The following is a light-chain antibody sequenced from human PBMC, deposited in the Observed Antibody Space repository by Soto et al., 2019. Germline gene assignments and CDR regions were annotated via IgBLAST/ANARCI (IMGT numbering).Light chain of an antibody. CDR1: SSDVGGYNY. Sequence: QSALTQPPSASGSPGQSVTISCTGTSSDVGGYNYVSWYQQHPGKAPKLMIYEVSKRPSGVPDRFSGSKSGNTASLTVSALQAEDEADYYCSSYAGSNTYVFGTGTKLTVL. CDR2: EVS. CDR3: SSYAGSNTYV. J-gene: IGLJ1*01. V-gene: IGLV2-8*01.